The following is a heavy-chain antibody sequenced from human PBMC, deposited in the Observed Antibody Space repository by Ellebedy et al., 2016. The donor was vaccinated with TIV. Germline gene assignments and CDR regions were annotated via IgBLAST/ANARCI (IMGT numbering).Heavy chain of an antibody. CDR1: GSPISSGYY. CDR3: SRDGAGRCDY. V-gene: IGHV4-38-2*02. J-gene: IGHJ4*02. CDR2: MFHSGST. D-gene: IGHD4-17*01. Sequence: MPSETLSLTCSVSGSPISSGYYWGWTRQPPRRGREWIGGMFHSGSTYYSPSSKSRVTISVATSKTQLSLRLRSVTAADTAVYYCSRDGAGRCDYWGPGTLVTVSS.